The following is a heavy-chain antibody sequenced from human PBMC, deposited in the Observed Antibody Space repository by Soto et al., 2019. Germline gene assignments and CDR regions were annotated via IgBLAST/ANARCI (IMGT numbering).Heavy chain of an antibody. V-gene: IGHV4-30-4*01. CDR1: GGSISSGDYY. Sequence: HVHLQESGPGLVKPSQTLSLTCTVSGGSISSGDYYWSWIRQPPGKGLEWIGYIYYRGSTYSNPSIKSRVTMAVDTSKNPFTLKLSSVTAADTAVYYRARDGHWGQGTLVTVSS. J-gene: IGHJ1*01. CDR2: IYYRGST. CDR3: ARDGH.